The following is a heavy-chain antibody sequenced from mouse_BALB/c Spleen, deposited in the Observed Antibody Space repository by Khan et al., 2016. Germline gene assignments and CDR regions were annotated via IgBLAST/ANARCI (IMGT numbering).Heavy chain of an antibody. CDR3: ARSRSMGDNDFFDY. D-gene: IGHD2-4*01. CDR2: INPSSGYT. Sequence: QVQLQQSGAELARPGASVKMSCKASGYTFTIYTMHWVKQRPGQGLEWIGYINPSSGYTTYNQKFKDKATLTADKSSSTAYIQLSSLTSEDSAVYYCARSRSMGDNDFFDYWGQGTTLTVSS. CDR1: GYTFTIYT. J-gene: IGHJ2*01. V-gene: IGHV1-4*01.